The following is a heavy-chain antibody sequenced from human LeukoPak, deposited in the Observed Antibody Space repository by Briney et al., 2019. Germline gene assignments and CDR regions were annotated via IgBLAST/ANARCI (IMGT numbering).Heavy chain of an antibody. CDR3: ARGTLPGIAAVGGTLQH. D-gene: IGHD6-13*01. V-gene: IGHV1-3*01. J-gene: IGHJ1*01. Sequence: ASVKVSCKASGYTFTSYAMHWVRQAPGQRLEWMGWINAGNGNTKYSQKFQGRVTITRDTSASTAYMELSSLRSEDTAVYYCARGTLPGIAAVGGTLQHWGQGTLVTVSS. CDR1: GYTFTSYA. CDR2: INAGNGNT.